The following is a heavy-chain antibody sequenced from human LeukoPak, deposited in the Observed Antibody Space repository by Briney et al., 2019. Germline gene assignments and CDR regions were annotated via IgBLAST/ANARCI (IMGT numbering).Heavy chain of an antibody. CDR1: GGSFSGYY. V-gene: IGHV4-34*09. J-gene: IGHJ4*02. Sequence: PSETLSLTCAVYGGSFSGYYWSWIRQPPGKGLEWIGEINHSGSTYYNPSLKSRVTISVDTSKNQFSLKLSSVTAADTAVYYCAREAGKGDFDYWGQGTLVTVSS. CDR3: AREAGKGDFDY. CDR2: INHSGST.